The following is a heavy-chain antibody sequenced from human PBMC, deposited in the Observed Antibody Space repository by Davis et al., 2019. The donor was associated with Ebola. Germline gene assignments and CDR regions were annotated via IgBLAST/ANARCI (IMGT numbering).Heavy chain of an antibody. J-gene: IGHJ6*02. D-gene: IGHD2-15*01. Sequence: GESLKISCAASGYTFSSYTMHWVRQAPGKGLEWVAITSYDGDNIYYADSVKGRFTISRDISRHTLYLKINSLRAEDTAVYYCARDKSSSPYYYYGMDLWGQGTKVTVSS. CDR1: GYTFSSYT. V-gene: IGHV3-30-3*01. CDR2: TSYDGDNI. CDR3: ARDKSSSPYYYYGMDL.